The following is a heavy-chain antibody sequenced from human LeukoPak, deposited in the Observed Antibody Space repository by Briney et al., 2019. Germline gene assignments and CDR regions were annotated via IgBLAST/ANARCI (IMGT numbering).Heavy chain of an antibody. J-gene: IGHJ3*02. D-gene: IGHD1-26*01. CDR3: ASSGSRPNAFDI. CDR2: ISYDGSNK. V-gene: IGHV3-30*03. Sequence: GGSLRLSCAASGFTFSSYGMHWVRQAPGKGLEWVAVISYDGSNKYYADSVKGRFTISRDNSKNTLYLQMSSLRVEDTAVYYCASSGSRPNAFDIWGQGTMVTVSS. CDR1: GFTFSSYG.